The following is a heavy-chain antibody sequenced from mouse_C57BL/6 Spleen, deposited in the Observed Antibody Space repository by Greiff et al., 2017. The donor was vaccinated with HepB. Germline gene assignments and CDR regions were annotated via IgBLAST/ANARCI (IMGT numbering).Heavy chain of an antibody. D-gene: IGHD6-1*01. CDR2: IYLGDGDT. CDR3: ADLAGAY. V-gene: IGHV1-80*01. CDR1: GYAFSSYW. J-gene: IGHJ3*01. Sequence: VQLQQSGAELVKPGASVKISCKASGYAFSSYWMNWVKQRPGKGLEWIGQIYLGDGDTNYNGKFTGTATLPAHKHSRTAYIHLSCPTSEDSAVYFCADLAGAYWGQGTLVTVSA.